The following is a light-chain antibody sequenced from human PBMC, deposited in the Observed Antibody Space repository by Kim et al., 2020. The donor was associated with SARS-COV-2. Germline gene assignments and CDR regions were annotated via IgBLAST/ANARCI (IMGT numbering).Light chain of an antibody. CDR1: QSVSSN. CDR2: DAS. Sequence: SPGERATLSCRASQSVSSNLAWYQQKPGQAPRLLIYDASNRATGIPDRFSGSGSGTDFTLTISSLEPEDFAVYYCQQRSNWPSITFGQGTRLEIK. J-gene: IGKJ5*01. V-gene: IGKV3-11*01. CDR3: QQRSNWPSIT.